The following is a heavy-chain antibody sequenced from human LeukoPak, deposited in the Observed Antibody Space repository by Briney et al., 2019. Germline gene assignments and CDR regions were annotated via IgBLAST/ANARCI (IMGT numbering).Heavy chain of an antibody. CDR1: GYTFTSYG. Sequence: ASVKVSCKASGYTFTSYGISWVRQAPGQGLEWMGWISAYNGNTNYAQKLQGRVTMTTDTSTSTAYMELRSLRSDDTAVYYCAKDSSSWYRGDHYYFDYWGQGTLVTVSS. J-gene: IGHJ4*02. D-gene: IGHD6-13*01. V-gene: IGHV1-18*01. CDR2: ISAYNGNT. CDR3: AKDSSSWYRGDHYYFDY.